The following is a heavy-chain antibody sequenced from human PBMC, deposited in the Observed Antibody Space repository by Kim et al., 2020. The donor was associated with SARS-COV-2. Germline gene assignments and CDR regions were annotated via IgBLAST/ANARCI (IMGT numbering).Heavy chain of an antibody. J-gene: IGHJ4*02. V-gene: IGHV3-30*18. CDR3: AKDVHYGRDDY. D-gene: IGHD3-16*01. Sequence: GGSLRLSCAASGFTFSSYGMHWVRQAPGKGLEWVAVISYDGSNKYYADSVKGRFTISRDNSKNTLYLQMNSLRAEDTAVYYCAKDVHYGRDDYWGQGTLVTVSS. CDR2: ISYDGSNK. CDR1: GFTFSSYG.